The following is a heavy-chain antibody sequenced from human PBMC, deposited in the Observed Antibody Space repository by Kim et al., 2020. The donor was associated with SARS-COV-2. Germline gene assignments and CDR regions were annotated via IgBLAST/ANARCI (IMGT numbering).Heavy chain of an antibody. V-gene: IGHV4-61*03. Sequence: SNYNPSLKSRVTISVDRSKNHFSLDLTSVNAADTAVYFCAREDYDGRVDYWGQGTLVTVSS. D-gene: IGHD3-22*01. CDR3: AREDYDGRVDY. J-gene: IGHJ4*02. CDR2: S.